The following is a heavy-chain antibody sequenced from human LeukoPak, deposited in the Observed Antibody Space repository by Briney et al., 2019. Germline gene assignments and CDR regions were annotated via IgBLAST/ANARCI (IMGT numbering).Heavy chain of an antibody. CDR1: GFTFSDYW. D-gene: IGHD3-10*01. J-gene: IGHJ4*02. CDR2: INTDGSIT. Sequence: GGSLRLSCAASGFTFSDYWIHWVRQAPGKGLVWVSRINTDGSITNYADSVKGRFSISRDNAKDTLYLQMSSLRAEDTAVYYCARDRGPRTGFMVREAYDYWGQGTLVTVSS. CDR3: ARDRGPRTGFMVREAYDY. V-gene: IGHV3-74*01.